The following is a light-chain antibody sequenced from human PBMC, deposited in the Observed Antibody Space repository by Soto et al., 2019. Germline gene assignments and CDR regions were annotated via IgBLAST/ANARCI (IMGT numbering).Light chain of an antibody. CDR2: GAS. J-gene: IGKJ1*01. CDR1: QSVDSSF. CDR3: QQYVSSVT. V-gene: IGKV3-20*01. Sequence: EIVLTQSPGSLSLSPGERATLSCRASQSVDSSFFAWYQQKPGQAPRLLIYGASNRATGIPDRFSGSGSGTDFTLTISRLEPEGFAVYYGQQYVSSVTFGQGTKVEIK.